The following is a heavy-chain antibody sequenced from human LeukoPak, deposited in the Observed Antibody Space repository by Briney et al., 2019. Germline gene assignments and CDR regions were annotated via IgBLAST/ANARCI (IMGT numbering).Heavy chain of an antibody. D-gene: IGHD3-3*01. CDR1: IGSISSYY. V-gene: IGHV4-59*01. CDR2: ISYSGST. CDR3: AAFWSGYFTT. Sequence: SETLSLTCSVSIGSISSYYWNWIRQAPGEGLEWIGYISYSGSTNYNPSLTSRVTISVDTSNHQFSLKLSSVTAADTAVYYCAAFWSGYFTTWGQGTLVTVPS. J-gene: IGHJ5*02.